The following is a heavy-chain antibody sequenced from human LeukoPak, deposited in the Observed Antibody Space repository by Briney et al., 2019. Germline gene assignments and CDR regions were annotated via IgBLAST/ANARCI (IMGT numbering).Heavy chain of an antibody. CDR3: ASPLIVVVPAATVGDAFDI. Sequence: PGGSLRLSCAASGFTFSSYSMNWVRQAPGKGLEWVSSISSSSSHIYYADSVKGRFTISRDNAKNSLYLQMNSLRAEDTAVYYCASPLIVVVPAATVGDAFDIWGQGTMVTVSS. D-gene: IGHD2-2*01. CDR2: ISSSSSHI. J-gene: IGHJ3*02. CDR1: GFTFSSYS. V-gene: IGHV3-21*01.